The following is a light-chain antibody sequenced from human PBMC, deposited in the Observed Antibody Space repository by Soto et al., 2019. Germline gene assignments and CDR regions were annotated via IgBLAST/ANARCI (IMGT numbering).Light chain of an antibody. CDR3: QQADSFPLT. V-gene: IGKV1-12*01. CDR1: QGISSW. J-gene: IGKJ4*01. CDR2: AAS. Sequence: DIQMTQSPSSVSASVGDRVTITCRASQGISSWLDWYQQKPGKAPNLLIYAASSLQSGLPSRFSGSASRTDFTLTITSLQPEDFATYYCQQADSFPLTFGGGTKVEIK.